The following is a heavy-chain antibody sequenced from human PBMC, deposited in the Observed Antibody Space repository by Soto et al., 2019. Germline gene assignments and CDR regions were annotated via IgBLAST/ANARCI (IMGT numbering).Heavy chain of an antibody. CDR3: AKDGFDY. Sequence: PGGSLRLSXAASGFTFSSYGMHWVRQAPGKGLEWVAVISYDGSNKYYADSVKGRFTISRDNSKNTLYLQMNSLRAEDTAVYYCAKDGFDYWGQGTLVTVSS. CDR1: GFTFSSYG. V-gene: IGHV3-30*18. J-gene: IGHJ4*02. CDR2: ISYDGSNK.